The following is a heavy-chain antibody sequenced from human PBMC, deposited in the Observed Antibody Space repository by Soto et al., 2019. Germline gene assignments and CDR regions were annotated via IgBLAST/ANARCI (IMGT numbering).Heavy chain of an antibody. CDR3: ARVESPVSSSPLGP. D-gene: IGHD6-13*01. CDR2: IYYSGST. CDR1: GGSISSGGYY. Sequence: QVQLQESGPGLVKPSQTLSLTCTVSGGSISSGGYYWSWIRQHPGKGLEWIGYIYYSGSTYYNPSLRSRVTISVDTSKNQFSLKLSSVTAADTAVYYCARVESPVSSSPLGPWGQGTLVTVSS. V-gene: IGHV4-31*03. J-gene: IGHJ5*02.